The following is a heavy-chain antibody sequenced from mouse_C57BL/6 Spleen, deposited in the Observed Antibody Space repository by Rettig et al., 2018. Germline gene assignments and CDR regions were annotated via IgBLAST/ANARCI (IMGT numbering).Heavy chain of an antibody. V-gene: IGHV1-31*01. Sequence: FTGYYMHWVKQSHGNILDWIGYIYPYNGVSSYNQKFKGKATLTVDKSSSTAYMELRSLTSEDSAVYYCAREDITTVVAPDYWGQGTTLTVSS. D-gene: IGHD1-1*01. CDR2: IYPYNGVS. CDR1: FTGYY. CDR3: AREDITTVVAPDY. J-gene: IGHJ2*01.